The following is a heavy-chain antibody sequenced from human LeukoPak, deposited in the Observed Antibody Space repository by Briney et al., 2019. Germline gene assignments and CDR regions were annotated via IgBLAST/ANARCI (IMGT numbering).Heavy chain of an antibody. CDR2: IKQDGSEK. CDR3: AGHGGTGYSSSWYFC. CDR1: GFTFSSYW. D-gene: IGHD6-13*01. J-gene: IGHJ4*02. V-gene: IGHV3-7*02. Sequence: GGSLRLSCAASGFTFSSYWMRWVRQAPGKGLEWVANIKQDGSEKHYVDSVKGRFTISRDNAKNSLYLQMNSLRAEDTAVYYWAGHGGTGYSSSWYFCWGQGTLVTVSS.